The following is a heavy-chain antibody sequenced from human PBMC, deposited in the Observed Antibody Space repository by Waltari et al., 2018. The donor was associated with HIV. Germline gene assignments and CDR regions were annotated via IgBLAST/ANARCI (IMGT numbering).Heavy chain of an antibody. Sequence: QVQLQESGPGLVKPSETLSLPCTVPGGSISSSYWSWLRQPAGKGLEWIGRIYTSGSTNYNPSLKSRVTMSVDTSKNQFSLKLSSVTAADTAVYYCARGVMGELLGYGFDYWGQGTLVTVSS. J-gene: IGHJ4*02. CDR1: GGSISSSY. V-gene: IGHV4-4*07. D-gene: IGHD1-26*01. CDR3: ARGVMGELLGYGFDY. CDR2: IYTSGST.